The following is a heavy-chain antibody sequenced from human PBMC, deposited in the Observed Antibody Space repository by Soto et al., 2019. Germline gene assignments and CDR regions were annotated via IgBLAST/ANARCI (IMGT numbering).Heavy chain of an antibody. V-gene: IGHV4-59*01. J-gene: IGHJ6*02. D-gene: IGHD3-3*01. Sequence: PSETLSLTCTVSGGSIISYYWSWIRPPPGKGLEWIGYIYYSGSTNYNPSLKSRVTISVDTSKNQFSLKLSSVTAADTAVYYCARRRRITIFGVVDIGVDVWGQGTTVTVSS. CDR1: GGSIISYY. CDR3: ARRRRITIFGVVDIGVDV. CDR2: IYYSGST.